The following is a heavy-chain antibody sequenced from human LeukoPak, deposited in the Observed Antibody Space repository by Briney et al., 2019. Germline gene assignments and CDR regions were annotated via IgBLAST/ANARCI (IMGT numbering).Heavy chain of an antibody. D-gene: IGHD5-18*01. Sequence: GGSLRLSCAASGFTFSSYEMNWVRQAPGKGLEWVSYISSSGSTIYYADSVKGRFTISRDNAKNSLYLRMNSLRAEDTAVYYCARDGYSYGYCFDYWGQGTLVTVSS. V-gene: IGHV3-48*03. CDR3: ARDGYSYGYCFDY. CDR2: ISSSGSTI. CDR1: GFTFSSYE. J-gene: IGHJ4*02.